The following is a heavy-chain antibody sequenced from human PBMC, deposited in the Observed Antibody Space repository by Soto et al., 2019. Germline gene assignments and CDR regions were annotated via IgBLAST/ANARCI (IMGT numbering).Heavy chain of an antibody. CDR3: VRGLRYSGMDV. Sequence: QVQLQQWGAGLLKPSETLSLTCAVNGGSFSAYYWTWIRQPPGRGLEWIGEIDHSGSTNYNPSLESRVTISIDTAKNRLSLNVTSVTAADTAVYYCVRGLRYSGMDVWGQGTTVTVS. CDR2: IDHSGST. D-gene: IGHD2-15*01. CDR1: GGSFSAYY. V-gene: IGHV4-34*01. J-gene: IGHJ6*02.